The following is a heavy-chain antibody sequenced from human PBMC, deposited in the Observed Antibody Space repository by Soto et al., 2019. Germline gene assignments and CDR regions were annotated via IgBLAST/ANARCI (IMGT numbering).Heavy chain of an antibody. CDR2: IYWDDDT. CDR1: GISLGTIGVG. Sequence: QITLKESGPTQVKPTQTLTLTCTFSGISLGTIGVGVGWIRQPPGKALEWLAFIYWDDDTRYSPSLKSRLTITNDTSKNQVVLTMTNMGPVDTATYYCAHGQQPTLVGFDYWGQGTLVTVSS. D-gene: IGHD6-13*01. J-gene: IGHJ4*02. V-gene: IGHV2-5*02. CDR3: AHGQQPTLVGFDY.